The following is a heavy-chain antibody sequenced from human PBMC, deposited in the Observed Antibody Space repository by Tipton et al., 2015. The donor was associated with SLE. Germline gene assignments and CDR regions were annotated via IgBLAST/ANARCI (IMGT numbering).Heavy chain of an antibody. CDR1: GGSIINYY. Sequence: TLSLTCTVSGGSIINYYWGWVRQPAGQGLEWIGRICFGWSTKYNPSLKSRVTISVDTSKNQLSLKLTSVTAADTAVYYCARGSVVAEDFWGQGTLVTVSS. V-gene: IGHV4-4*07. CDR3: ARGSVVAEDF. J-gene: IGHJ4*02. D-gene: IGHD2-15*01. CDR2: ICFGWST.